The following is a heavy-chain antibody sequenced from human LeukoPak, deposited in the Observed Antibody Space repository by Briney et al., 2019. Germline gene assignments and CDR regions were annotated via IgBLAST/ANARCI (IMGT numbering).Heavy chain of an antibody. CDR2: TSGSGANT. V-gene: IGHV3-23*01. D-gene: IGHD3-10*01. CDR1: GFTFTSYA. CDR3: AKRLAYGSGGSDYFDF. J-gene: IGHJ4*02. Sequence: GGSLRHSCAAPGFTFTSYAMRWGRHGPGEGGERVSETSGSGANTYYADSVKGRFTISRDNSKNTLYLQMSSLRAEDTAVYYCAKRLAYGSGGSDYFDFWGQGTLVTVSS.